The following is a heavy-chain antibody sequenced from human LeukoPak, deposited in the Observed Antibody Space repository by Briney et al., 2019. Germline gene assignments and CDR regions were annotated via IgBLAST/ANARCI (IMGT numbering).Heavy chain of an antibody. V-gene: IGHV3-23*01. D-gene: IGHD1-26*01. CDR3: AKDTGGSYYLGYFDY. CDR1: GFTFSSYG. Sequence: GGTLRLSCAASGFTFSSYGMSWVRQAPGKGLGWVSAISGSGGSTYYADSVKGRFTISRDNSKNTLYLQMNSLRAEDTAVYYCAKDTGGSYYLGYFDYWGQGTLVTVSS. CDR2: ISGSGGST. J-gene: IGHJ4*02.